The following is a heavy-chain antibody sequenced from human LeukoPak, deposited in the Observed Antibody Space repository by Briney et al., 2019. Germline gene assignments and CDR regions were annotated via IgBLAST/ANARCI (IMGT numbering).Heavy chain of an antibody. V-gene: IGHV4-59*08. CDR2: ISYSGRT. D-gene: IGHD5-18*01. CDR1: GDSITNYY. J-gene: IGHJ4*02. CDR3: ASHIVTTTAVDY. Sequence: SETLSLTCTVSGDSITNYYWSWIRLPPGKGLEWIAYISYSGRTNYNPSLKSRVTMSLDTSKNQFSLNLSSVTAADTAVYYCASHIVTTTAVDYWGQGTLVTVSS.